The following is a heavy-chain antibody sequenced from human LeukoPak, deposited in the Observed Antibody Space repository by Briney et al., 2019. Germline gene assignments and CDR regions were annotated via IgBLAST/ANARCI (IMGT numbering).Heavy chain of an antibody. V-gene: IGHV3-74*03. Sequence: GGSLRLSCAASGFTCSNYFMHWVRQAPGKGLVWVSRINSDGTTTMYADSVKGRFTISRDNAKNTLYLQMNSLRDEDTAVYYCARRVDATRWFDPWGQGTLVTVSS. D-gene: IGHD2-15*01. CDR1: GFTCSNYF. CDR3: ARRVDATRWFDP. J-gene: IGHJ5*02. CDR2: INSDGTTT.